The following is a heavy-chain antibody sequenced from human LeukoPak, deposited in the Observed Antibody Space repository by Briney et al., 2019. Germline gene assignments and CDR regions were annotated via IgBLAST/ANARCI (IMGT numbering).Heavy chain of an antibody. D-gene: IGHD3-22*01. V-gene: IGHV1-8*01. J-gene: IGHJ3*02. CDR3: ARVYYDSSGYPYGDAFDI. Sequence: AASVKVSCKASGYTFTSYDINWVRQATGQGLEWMGWMNPNSGNTGYAKKFQGRVTMTRNTSISTAYMELSSLRSEDTAVYYCARVYYDSSGYPYGDAFDIWGQGTMVTVSS. CDR2: MNPNSGNT. CDR1: GYTFTSYD.